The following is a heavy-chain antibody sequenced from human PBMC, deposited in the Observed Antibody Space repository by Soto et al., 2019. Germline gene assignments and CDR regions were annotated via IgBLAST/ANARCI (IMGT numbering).Heavy chain of an antibody. CDR2: ITDSSNSAYI. Sequence: GGSLRLSCVASGFSFSNYNMNWVRQAPGKGLEWVSYITDSSNSAYIYYTDALRGRFTISRDNAKNSLHLQMNSLRAEDTAVYYCTRDASRDSSARGWFDPWGPGTLVTVSS. CDR3: TRDASRDSSARGWFDP. J-gene: IGHJ5*02. V-gene: IGHV3-21*05. CDR1: GFSFSNYN. D-gene: IGHD6-13*01.